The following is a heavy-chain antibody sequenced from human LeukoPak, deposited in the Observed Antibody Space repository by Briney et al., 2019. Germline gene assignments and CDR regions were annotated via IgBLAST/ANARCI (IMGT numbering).Heavy chain of an antibody. V-gene: IGHV1-69*13. Sequence: SVKVSCKASGGAFRSYAITWVRQAPGKGLEWMGGIIPMINTPKYAQKFQGRVSITADESTSTGYMEVSSLRSEDTAVYYCAIFQGTYGDNENDYWGQGTLVIVSS. CDR1: GGAFRSYA. CDR2: IIPMINTP. D-gene: IGHD4-17*01. CDR3: AIFQGTYGDNENDY. J-gene: IGHJ4*02.